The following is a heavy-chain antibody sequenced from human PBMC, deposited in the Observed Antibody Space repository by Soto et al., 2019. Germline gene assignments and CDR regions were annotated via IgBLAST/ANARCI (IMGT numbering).Heavy chain of an antibody. J-gene: IGHJ4*02. Sequence: GGSLRLSCAASGFTVSSNYMSWVRQAPGKGLEWVSVIYSGGSTYYADSVKGRFTISRDNAKNTMYVQMNSLRAEDTAVYYCASSRFFRLDCWGQGILVTVSS. D-gene: IGHD3-3*01. CDR3: ASSRFFRLDC. V-gene: IGHV3-66*01. CDR2: IYSGGST. CDR1: GFTVSSNY.